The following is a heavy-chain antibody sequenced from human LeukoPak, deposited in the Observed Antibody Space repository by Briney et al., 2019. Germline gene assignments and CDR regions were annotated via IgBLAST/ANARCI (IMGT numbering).Heavy chain of an antibody. D-gene: IGHD1-26*01. CDR1: GLTVGNNY. J-gene: IGHJ4*02. V-gene: IGHV3-53*01. Sequence: GGSLRLSCAVSGLTVGNNYMSWVRQAPGKGLEWVSVIYSGGSTYYADSVKGRFTIPRDNSKNTVYLQMNSLRDEDTTVYYCARNVGYWGQGTLVTVSS. CDR3: ARNVGY. CDR2: IYSGGST.